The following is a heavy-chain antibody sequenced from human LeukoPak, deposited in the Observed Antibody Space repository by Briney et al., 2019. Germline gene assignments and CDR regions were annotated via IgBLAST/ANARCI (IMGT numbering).Heavy chain of an antibody. CDR3: ARWGGKTYYYGMDV. J-gene: IGHJ6*02. Sequence: ASVKVSCKASGYTFTGYYMHWVRQAPGQGLEWMGWINPNSGGTNYAQKFQGWVTMTRDTSISTAYMELSRLRSDDTAVYYCARWGGKTYYYGMDVWGQGTTVTVSS. CDR2: INPNSGGT. D-gene: IGHD4-23*01. V-gene: IGHV1-2*04. CDR1: GYTFTGYY.